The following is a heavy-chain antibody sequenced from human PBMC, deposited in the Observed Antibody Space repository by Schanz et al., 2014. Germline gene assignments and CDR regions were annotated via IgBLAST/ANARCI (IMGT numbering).Heavy chain of an antibody. CDR1: GGTFTSYT. CDR2: IVPVVGVT. V-gene: IGHV1-69*02. Sequence: QVLLVQSGAEVKKPGSSVNISCTASGGTFTSYTLGWVRQAPGQGLEWMGRIVPVVGVTVYAQKFQGRVTFTADKSTATVYMELSRLRGDDTAVYFCADYGSGTYFDYWGQGTLVTVSS. J-gene: IGHJ4*02. CDR3: ADYGSGTYFDY. D-gene: IGHD3-16*01.